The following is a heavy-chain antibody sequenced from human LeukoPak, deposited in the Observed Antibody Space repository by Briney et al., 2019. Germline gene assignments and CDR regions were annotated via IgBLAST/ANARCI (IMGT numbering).Heavy chain of an antibody. CDR1: GGSISSGSDY. J-gene: IGHJ3*02. V-gene: IGHV4-39*07. CDR3: ARVGGSPDAFDI. D-gene: IGHD1-26*01. CDR2: IKYSGST. Sequence: SETLSLTCIVSGGSISSGSDYWGWIRQPPGKGLEWIGSIKYSGSTYYNPSLKGRVTISVDTSKNQFSLKLSSVTAADTAVYYCARVGGSPDAFDIWGQGTMVTVSS.